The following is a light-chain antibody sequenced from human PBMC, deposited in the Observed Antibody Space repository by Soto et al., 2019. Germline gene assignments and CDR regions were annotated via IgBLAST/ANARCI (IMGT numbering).Light chain of an antibody. CDR2: DAS. Sequence: TRSPTTLSLSPSDIATLSFKASQSISSYLAWYQHKPGKAPKLLIYDASSLATGVPSRFSGSGSGTDFTLTISSLEPEDFAVYYCQQYGNAPLTFGQGTKVDIK. CDR3: QQYGNAPLT. V-gene: IGKV3-11*01. J-gene: IGKJ4*01. CDR1: QSISSY.